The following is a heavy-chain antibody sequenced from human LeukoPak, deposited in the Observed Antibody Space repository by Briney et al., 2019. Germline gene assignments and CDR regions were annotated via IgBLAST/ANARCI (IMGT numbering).Heavy chain of an antibody. CDR3: ANPAPGVVYLY. Sequence: GGSLRLSCAASGFTFSSYEMSWVRQAPGKGLEWVSGIRNYGGSTYYADSVKGRFTISRDNSKNTLYPQMNSLRAEDTAVYYCANPAPGVVYLYWGQGTLVTVSS. J-gene: IGHJ4*02. D-gene: IGHD2-8*02. CDR2: IRNYGGST. V-gene: IGHV3-23*01. CDR1: GFTFSSYE.